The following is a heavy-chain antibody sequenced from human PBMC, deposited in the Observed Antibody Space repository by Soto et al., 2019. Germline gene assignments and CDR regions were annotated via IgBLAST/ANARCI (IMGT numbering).Heavy chain of an antibody. V-gene: IGHV4-4*02. CDR2: IYHSGST. J-gene: IGHJ4*02. D-gene: IGHD3-9*01. Sequence: PSETLSLTCAVSGGSISSSNWWSWVRQPPGKGLEWIGEIYHSGSTNYNSSLKSRVTISVDKSKNQFSLKLSSVTAADTAVYYCARGRVNYDILTGSRRNYFDYWGQGTLVTVSS. CDR1: GGSISSSNW. CDR3: ARGRVNYDILTGSRRNYFDY.